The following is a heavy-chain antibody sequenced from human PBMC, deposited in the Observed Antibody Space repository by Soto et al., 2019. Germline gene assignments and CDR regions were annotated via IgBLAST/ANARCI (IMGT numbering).Heavy chain of an antibody. Sequence: QVQLVQSGAEVKKPGSSVKVSCKASGGTFSSYTISWVRQAPGQGLEWMGRIIPILGIANYAQKFQGRVTITADKSTSTAYVELSSLRSEDTAVYYCARKLAYQGATYGMDVWGQGTTVTVSS. V-gene: IGHV1-69*02. CDR1: GGTFSSYT. CDR3: ARKLAYQGATYGMDV. D-gene: IGHD6-13*01. CDR2: IIPILGIA. J-gene: IGHJ6*02.